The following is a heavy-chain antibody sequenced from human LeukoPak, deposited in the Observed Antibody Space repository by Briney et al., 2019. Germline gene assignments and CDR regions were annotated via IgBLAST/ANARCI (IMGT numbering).Heavy chain of an antibody. V-gene: IGHV3-30-3*01. CDR2: ISYDGSNK. CDR3: ARQYDILTGHYGMDV. D-gene: IGHD3-9*01. J-gene: IGHJ6*02. Sequence: SCKASGGTFSSYAMHWVRQAPGKGLEWVAVISYDGSNKYYADSVKGRFTISRDNSKNTLYLQMNSLRAEDTAVYYCARQYDILTGHYGMDVWGQGTTVTVSS. CDR1: GGTFSSYA.